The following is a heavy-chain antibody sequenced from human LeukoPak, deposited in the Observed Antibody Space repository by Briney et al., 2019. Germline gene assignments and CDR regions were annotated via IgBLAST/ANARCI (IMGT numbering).Heavy chain of an antibody. V-gene: IGHV5-51*01. CDR2: TYPGDSDA. J-gene: IGHJ4*02. CDR3: ARHHPGDSNLDF. Sequence: GESLKISCKGSGYTLTSFWIGWVRQMPGKGLEWMGITYPGDSDATYSPSFQGQVTISADKSINTAYLQWSSLKASDTAIYYCARHHPGDSNLDFWGQGTLVTVSS. CDR1: GYTLTSFW. D-gene: IGHD2-21*02.